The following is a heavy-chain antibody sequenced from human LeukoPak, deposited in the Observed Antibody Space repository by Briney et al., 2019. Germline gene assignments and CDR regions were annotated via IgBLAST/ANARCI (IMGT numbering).Heavy chain of an antibody. CDR1: GFTFSSYS. D-gene: IGHD3-16*02. Sequence: GGSLRLSCAASGFTFSSYSMNWVRQAPGKGLEWVSYISSISSSSTYYADSVKGRFTISRDNAKNSLYLQMSSLRAEDTAVYYCARHRTASDYWGQGTLVTVSS. CDR3: ARHRTASDY. CDR2: ISSISSSST. J-gene: IGHJ4*02. V-gene: IGHV3-48*04.